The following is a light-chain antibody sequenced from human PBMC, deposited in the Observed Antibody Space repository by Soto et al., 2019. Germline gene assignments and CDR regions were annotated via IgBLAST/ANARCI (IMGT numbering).Light chain of an antibody. CDR2: DAS. CDR3: QQRGTWPWLT. CDR1: QSVNNY. J-gene: IGKJ4*01. V-gene: IGKV3-11*01. Sequence: EIVLKQSPGTLSLSPRERATLSCRASQSVNNYLAWYQQKPGQAPRLLIYDASNRATGIPPRFSGSGSGTDFTLTISSLEPEDSAVYYCQQRGTWPWLTFGGGTRVEI.